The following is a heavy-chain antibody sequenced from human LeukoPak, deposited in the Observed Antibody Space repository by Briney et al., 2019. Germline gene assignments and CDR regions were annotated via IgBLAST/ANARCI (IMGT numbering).Heavy chain of an antibody. D-gene: IGHD3-9*01. Sequence: GGSLRLSCAASGFTFSDYYMSWIRQAPGKGLEWISYISSRGTTYYADSVKGRFIISRDNARNSLYLQGDSLTAADTAVYYCTRGVPATISGWYFDLWGRGTLVTVS. CDR1: GFTFSDYY. CDR2: ISSRGTT. J-gene: IGHJ2*01. CDR3: TRGVPATISGWYFDL. V-gene: IGHV3-69-1*01.